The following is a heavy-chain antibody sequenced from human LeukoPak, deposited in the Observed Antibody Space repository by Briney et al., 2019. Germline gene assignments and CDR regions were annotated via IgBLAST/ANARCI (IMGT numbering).Heavy chain of an antibody. V-gene: IGHV3-48*01. Sequence: GGSLRLSCAASGFTFGSYSMNWVRQAPGKGLEWVSYISSSSSTIYYADSVKGRFTISRDNAKNSLYLQMNSLRAEDTAVYYCARDLGGYSYGSHFDYWGQGTLVTVSS. CDR3: ARDLGGYSYGSHFDY. CDR1: GFTFGSYS. J-gene: IGHJ4*02. D-gene: IGHD5-18*01. CDR2: ISSSSSTI.